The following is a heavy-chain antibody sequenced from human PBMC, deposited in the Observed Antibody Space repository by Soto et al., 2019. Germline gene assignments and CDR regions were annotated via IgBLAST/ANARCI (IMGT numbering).Heavy chain of an antibody. CDR1: GGSFSDYY. Sequence: SETLSLTCAMYGGSFSDYYWAWIRQSPGKGLEWIGEINHSGNTNYSPSLKSRVNKSKDKSKNQFSLKLSSVTASYKAVYYCSRSVGSWRVATGNYYYYYMDVWGKGTTVTVSS. V-gene: IGHV4-34*01. CDR3: SRSVGSWRVATGNYYYYYMDV. J-gene: IGHJ6*03. D-gene: IGHD5-12*01. CDR2: INHSGNT.